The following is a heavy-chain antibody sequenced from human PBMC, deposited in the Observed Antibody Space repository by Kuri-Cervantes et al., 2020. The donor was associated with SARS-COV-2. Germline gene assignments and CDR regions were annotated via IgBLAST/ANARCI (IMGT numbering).Heavy chain of an antibody. Sequence: SVKVSCKASGGTLNHYILNWVRQAPGQGLEWMGGISPIFGTAIYAKKFQDRVTITADESTSTAYMELSSLRSDDTAVYYCARDTGDRRLGIDSWGQGTLVTISS. CDR2: ISPIFGTA. J-gene: IGHJ4*02. V-gene: IGHV1-69*13. CDR3: ARDTGDRRLGIDS. D-gene: IGHD7-27*01. CDR1: GGTLNHYI.